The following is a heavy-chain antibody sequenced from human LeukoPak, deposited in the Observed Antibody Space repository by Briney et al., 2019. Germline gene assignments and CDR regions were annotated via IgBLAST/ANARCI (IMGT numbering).Heavy chain of an antibody. J-gene: IGHJ4*02. CDR2: IYYSGST. Sequence: PSETLSLTCTVSGGSISSYYWSWIRQPPGKGLEWIGYIYYSGSTNYNPSLKSRVTISVDTSKNQFSLKLSSVTAADTAVYYCARRERGYSYRPFDYWGQGTLVTVSS. V-gene: IGHV4-59*08. D-gene: IGHD5-18*01. CDR3: ARRERGYSYRPFDY. CDR1: GGSISSYY.